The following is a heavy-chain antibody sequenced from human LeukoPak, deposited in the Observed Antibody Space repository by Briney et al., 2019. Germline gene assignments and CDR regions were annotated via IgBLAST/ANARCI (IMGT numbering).Heavy chain of an antibody. CDR2: TNSDETVT. CDR3: ARGVNGDSDF. CDR1: GFTFSTSW. D-gene: IGHD2-21*01. Sequence: PGGSLRLSCAASGFTFSTSWMHWVRQPPGKGLVWVSRTNSDETVTTYADSVKGRFTISRDNAKNTLYLQMNSLRAEDTAVDYCARGVNGDSDFWGQGTLVTVSS. J-gene: IGHJ4*02. V-gene: IGHV3-74*01.